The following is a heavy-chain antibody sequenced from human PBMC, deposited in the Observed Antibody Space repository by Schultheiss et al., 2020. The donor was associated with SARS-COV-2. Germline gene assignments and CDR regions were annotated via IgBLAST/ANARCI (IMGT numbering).Heavy chain of an antibody. CDR2: INSYSSNI. V-gene: IGHV3-48*04. D-gene: IGHD5-18*01. CDR3: ATGSSAYSYGFGSHDFFYGMDV. CDR1: GFTFSSYA. Sequence: GESLKISCAASGFTFSSYAMSWVRQAPGKGLEWISYINSYSSNILYADSVKGRFTISRDNAKNSVYLQMNRLRAEDTARYYCATGSSAYSYGFGSHDFFYGMDVWGQGTTVTVSS. J-gene: IGHJ6*02.